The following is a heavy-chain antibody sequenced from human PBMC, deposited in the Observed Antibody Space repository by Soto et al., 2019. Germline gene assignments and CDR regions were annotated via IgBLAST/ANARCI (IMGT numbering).Heavy chain of an antibody. J-gene: IGHJ4*02. CDR1: GGSFSGYY. D-gene: IGHD5-18*01. CDR3: ARAIEGGDSYGYLY. CDR2: INHSGST. V-gene: IGHV4-34*01. Sequence: QVQLQQWGAGLLKPSETLSLTCAVYGGSFSGYYWSWIRQPPGKGLEWIGEINHSGSTNYHPSLKSRVTISVDTSKNQFSLKLSSVTAADTAVYYCARAIEGGDSYGYLYWGQGTLVTVSP.